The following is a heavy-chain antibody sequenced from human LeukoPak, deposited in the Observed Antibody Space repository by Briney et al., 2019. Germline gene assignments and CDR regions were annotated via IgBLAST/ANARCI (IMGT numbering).Heavy chain of an antibody. CDR3: ARDTATTGGGLDS. CDR1: GFSVSGTH. J-gene: IGHJ4*02. CDR2: IYTGGTT. V-gene: IGHV3-53*01. D-gene: IGHD1-1*01. Sequence: GGSLRLSRAVSGFSVSGTHMSWVRQAPGKGLEWVSAIYTGGTTYYADSVKGRFTVSRDNSKNTLYLHLNNLRAEDTAVYYCARDTATTGGGLDSWGQGTLVTVSS.